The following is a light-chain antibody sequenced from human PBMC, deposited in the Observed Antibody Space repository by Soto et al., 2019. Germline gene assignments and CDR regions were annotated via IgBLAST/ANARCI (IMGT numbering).Light chain of an antibody. Sequence: QLVLTQSPSASASLGASVKLTCTLSSGHSSYAIAWHQQRPEKGPRYLMKLNSDGSHSKGDGIPDRLSGSSSGAERYLTIPSLQSEDEADYYCQTWVTGIQVFGGGTKVTVL. J-gene: IGLJ2*01. CDR3: QTWVTGIQV. V-gene: IGLV4-69*01. CDR2: LNSDGSH. CDR1: SGHSSYA.